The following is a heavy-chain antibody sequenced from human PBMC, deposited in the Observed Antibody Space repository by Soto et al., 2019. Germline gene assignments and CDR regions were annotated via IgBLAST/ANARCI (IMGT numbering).Heavy chain of an antibody. CDR3: ARHAGSSGWYCYFDY. CDR2: IYYSGST. Sequence: SETLSLTCTVSGGSISSSSYYWGWIRQPPGKGLEWIGSIYYSGSTYYNPSLKSRVTISVDTSKNQFSLKLSSVTAADTAVYYCARHAGSSGWYCYFDYWGQGTLVTVSS. D-gene: IGHD6-19*01. V-gene: IGHV4-39*01. J-gene: IGHJ4*02. CDR1: GGSISSSSYY.